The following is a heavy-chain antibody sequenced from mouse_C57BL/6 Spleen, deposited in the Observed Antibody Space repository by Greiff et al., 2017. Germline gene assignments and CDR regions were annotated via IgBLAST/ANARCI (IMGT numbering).Heavy chain of an antibody. CDR2: ISSGSSTI. Sequence: EVKVVESGGGLVKPGGSLKLSCAASGFTFSDYGMHWVRQAPEKGLEWVAYISSGSSTIYYADTVKGRFTISRDNAKNTLFLQMTSLRSEDTAMYYCALHSNGYYFDYWGQGTTLTVSS. V-gene: IGHV5-17*01. CDR3: ALHSNGYYFDY. D-gene: IGHD2-5*01. J-gene: IGHJ2*01. CDR1: GFTFSDYG.